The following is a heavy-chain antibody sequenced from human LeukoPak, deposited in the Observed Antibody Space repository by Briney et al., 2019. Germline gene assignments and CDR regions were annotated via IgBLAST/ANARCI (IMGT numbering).Heavy chain of an antibody. Sequence: HPGGSLRLSCAASGFTFSNYGMHWVRQAPGKGLEWVAFIRYDGTNKYYADSVKGRFTISRDNSKNTLYLQMHSLRAEDTAVYYCANVVRYDNSGRNGFDIWGQGTMVTVSS. CDR2: IRYDGTNK. CDR3: ANVVRYDNSGRNGFDI. D-gene: IGHD3-22*01. J-gene: IGHJ3*02. CDR1: GFTFSNYG. V-gene: IGHV3-30*02.